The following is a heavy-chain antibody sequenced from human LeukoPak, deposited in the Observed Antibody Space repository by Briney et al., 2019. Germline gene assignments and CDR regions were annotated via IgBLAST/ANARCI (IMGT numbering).Heavy chain of an antibody. Sequence: SVKVSCKASGGTFSSYTISWVRQAPGQGLEWMGRIIPILGIANYAQKFQGRVTITADKSTSTAYMELSSLRSEDTAVYYCARGYYGSGDLGYFDYWGQGTLATVSS. CDR3: ARGYYGSGDLGYFDY. D-gene: IGHD3-10*01. CDR1: GGTFSSYT. J-gene: IGHJ4*02. V-gene: IGHV1-69*02. CDR2: IIPILGIA.